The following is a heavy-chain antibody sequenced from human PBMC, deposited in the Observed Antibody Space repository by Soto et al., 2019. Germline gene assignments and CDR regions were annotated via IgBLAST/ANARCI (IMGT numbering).Heavy chain of an antibody. D-gene: IGHD3-10*01. CDR3: TREGSAPYYYYGMD. J-gene: IGHJ6*01. V-gene: IGHV1-18*01. CDR2: INTHNGNT. Sequence: QVQLEQSAPEVKKPGASVKVSCKASGYTFSTYGISWVRQAPGQGLEWMGWINTHNGNTNYAQNLQGRVTMTADTSTTTAYMELRSLSSDDTAVYYCTREGSAPYYYYGMD. CDR1: GYTFSTYG.